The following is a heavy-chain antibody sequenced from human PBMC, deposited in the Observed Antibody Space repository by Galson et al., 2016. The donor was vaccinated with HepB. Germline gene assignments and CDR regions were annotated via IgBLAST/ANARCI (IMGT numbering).Heavy chain of an antibody. D-gene: IGHD3/OR15-3a*01. CDR1: GGSISSSFYY. Sequence: ETLSLTCTVSGGSISSSFYYWAWIRQPPGEGLEWVGNIYYSGTTYYNPSLQSRVTISVDTSKNQFSLSLTFVTAADTAVYSCARQDRAGLVNFWGQGTMVAVSS. CDR3: ARQDRAGLVNF. CDR2: IYYSGTT. V-gene: IGHV4-39*01. J-gene: IGHJ3*01.